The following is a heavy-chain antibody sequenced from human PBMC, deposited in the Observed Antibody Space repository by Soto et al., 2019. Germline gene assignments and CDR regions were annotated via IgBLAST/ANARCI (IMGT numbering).Heavy chain of an antibody. V-gene: IGHV3-15*01. J-gene: IGHJ3*02. D-gene: IGHD1-1*01. CDR3: MSMNERDAFDI. Sequence: PGGSLRLSCAASGFTFSNAWMSWVRQAPGKGLEWVGRIKNKIDGGTADYAAPVKGRFTISRDDSKNTLYLQMNSLKTEETAVYYCMSMNERDAFDIWGQGTMVTVSS. CDR1: GFTFSNAW. CDR2: IKNKIDGGTA.